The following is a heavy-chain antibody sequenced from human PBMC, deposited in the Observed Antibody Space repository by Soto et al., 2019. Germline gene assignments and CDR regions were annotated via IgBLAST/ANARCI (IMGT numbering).Heavy chain of an antibody. Sequence: GSLRLSCAASGFTFSNYPMSWVRQAPGKGLEWVSSVSGTGGATYYADSVKGRFTISRDNSQNTVYLQMKSLTAEDTAVYYCATLPYCTNGVCYGPYYDMDVWGQGTTVTVSS. D-gene: IGHD2-8*01. CDR3: ATLPYCTNGVCYGPYYDMDV. V-gene: IGHV3-23*01. CDR2: VSGTGGAT. J-gene: IGHJ6*02. CDR1: GFTFSNYP.